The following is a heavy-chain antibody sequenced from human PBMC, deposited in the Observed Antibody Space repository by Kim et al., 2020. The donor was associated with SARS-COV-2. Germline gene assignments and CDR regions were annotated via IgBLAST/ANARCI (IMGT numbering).Heavy chain of an antibody. CDR2: ISAYNGNT. D-gene: IGHD1-7*01. CDR3: ARDLGGNWNYVGWFDP. CDR1: GYTFTSYG. V-gene: IGHV1-18*01. J-gene: IGHJ5*02. Sequence: ASVKVSCKASGYTFTSYGISWVRQAPGQGLEWMGWISAYNGNTNYAQKLQGRVTMTTDTSTSTAYMELRSLRSDDTAVYYCARDLGGNWNYVGWFDPWGQGTLVTVSS.